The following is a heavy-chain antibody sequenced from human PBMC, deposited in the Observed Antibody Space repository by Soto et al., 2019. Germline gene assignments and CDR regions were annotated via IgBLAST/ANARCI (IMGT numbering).Heavy chain of an antibody. CDR2: ISYSGST. V-gene: IGHV4-39*01. CDR3: ARNRGGTFTRGYNWFDP. D-gene: IGHD2-15*01. CDR1: GGSISSDSYC. J-gene: IGHJ5*02. Sequence: PSETLSLTCTVSGGSISSDSYCWGWIRQSPEKGLEWIASISYSGSTYYNPSLKSRLIISVDTSKSQFSLKLSSVTAADTAVYYCARNRGGTFTRGYNWFDPWGQGTLVTVSS.